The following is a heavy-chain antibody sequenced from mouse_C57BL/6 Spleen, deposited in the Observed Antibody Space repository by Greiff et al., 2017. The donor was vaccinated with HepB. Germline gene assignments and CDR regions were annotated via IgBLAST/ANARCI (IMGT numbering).Heavy chain of an antibody. Sequence: QVQLQQPGTELVKPGASVKLSCKASGYTFTSYWMHWVKQRPGQGLEWIGNINPSNGGTNYNEKLKSKATLTVDKSSSTAYMQLSSLTSEDSAVYYCARSLNWDVRVFAYWGQGTLVTVSA. J-gene: IGHJ3*01. CDR2: INPSNGGT. CDR3: ARSLNWDVRVFAY. CDR1: GYTFTSYW. V-gene: IGHV1-53*01. D-gene: IGHD4-1*01.